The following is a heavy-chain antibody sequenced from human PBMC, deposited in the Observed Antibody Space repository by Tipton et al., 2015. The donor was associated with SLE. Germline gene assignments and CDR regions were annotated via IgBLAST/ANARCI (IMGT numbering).Heavy chain of an antibody. V-gene: IGHV3-74*01. Sequence: SLRLSCAASGFTFSNYWMSWVRQAPGKGLVWVSRINSDGRATSYADSVKGRFTISKDNAKNMVYLQMNSLRAEDTAVYYCARGGPMDSFEYWGQGTLVNVSS. J-gene: IGHJ4*02. CDR1: GFTFSNYW. CDR2: INSDGRAT. CDR3: ARGGPMDSFEY. D-gene: IGHD2-2*03.